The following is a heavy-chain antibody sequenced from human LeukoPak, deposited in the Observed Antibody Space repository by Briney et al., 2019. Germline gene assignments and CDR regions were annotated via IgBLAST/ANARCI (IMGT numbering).Heavy chain of an antibody. Sequence: PSETLSLTCAVYGGSFSGYYWSWIRQPPGKGLEWIGEINHSGSTNYNPSLKSRVTISVDTSKNQFSLKLSSVTAADTAVYYCARVRAAQGSGGWFDPWGQGTLVTVSS. J-gene: IGHJ5*02. CDR1: GGSFSGYY. V-gene: IGHV4-34*01. D-gene: IGHD3-10*01. CDR2: INHSGST. CDR3: ARVRAAQGSGGWFDP.